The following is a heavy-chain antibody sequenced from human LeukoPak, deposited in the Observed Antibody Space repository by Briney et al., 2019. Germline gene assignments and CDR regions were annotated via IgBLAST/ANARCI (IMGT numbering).Heavy chain of an antibody. CDR2: IIPTFGTA. J-gene: IGHJ4*02. CDR1: GGTFSSYA. CDR3: AREDYGGNSYFDY. Sequence: SVKVSCKASGGTFSSYAISWVRQAPGQGLEWMGGIIPTFGTANYAQKFQGRVTITTDESTSTAYMELSSLRSEDTAVYYCAREDYGGNSYFDYWGQGTLVTVSS. D-gene: IGHD4-23*01. V-gene: IGHV1-69*05.